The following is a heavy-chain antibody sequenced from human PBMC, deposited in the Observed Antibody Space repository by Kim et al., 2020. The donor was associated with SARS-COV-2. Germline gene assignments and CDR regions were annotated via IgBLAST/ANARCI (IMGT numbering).Heavy chain of an antibody. Sequence: SVKGRFTISRDNAKNSLYLQMNSLRGEDTAVYYCARDRWSSWANNWFDPWGQGTLVTVSS. D-gene: IGHD6-13*01. J-gene: IGHJ5*02. V-gene: IGHV3-11*04. CDR3: ARDRWSSWANNWFDP.